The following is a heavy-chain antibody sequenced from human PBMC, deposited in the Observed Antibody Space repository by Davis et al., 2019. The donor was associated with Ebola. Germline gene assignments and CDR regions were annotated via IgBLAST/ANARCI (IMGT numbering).Heavy chain of an antibody. J-gene: IGHJ4*02. CDR1: GSTFTSYI. CDR3: ARVYNWGFEF. CDR2: ISVGYT. V-gene: IGHV3-48*02. Sequence: GGSLRLSFAASGSTFTSYILNWVRQAPGKGLEWVAYISVGYTYYAESVKGRFTNSRDSAKDSLYLHMDSLRDDDTAVYYCARVYNWGFEFWGQGNLVTVSS. D-gene: IGHD1-20*01.